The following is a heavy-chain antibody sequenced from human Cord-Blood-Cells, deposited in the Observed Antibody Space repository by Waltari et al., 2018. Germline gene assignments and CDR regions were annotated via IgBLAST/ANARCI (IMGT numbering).Heavy chain of an antibody. Sequence: QVQLQESGPGLVKPSQTLSLTCTVSGGSISSGDYYWSWIRQPPGKGRGWIGYILYVGSTYYNPSLKSRVTISVETSKNQFSLKLSSVTAADTAVYYCASLRRDYSNFDYWGQGTLVTVSS. CDR1: GGSISSGDYY. CDR3: ASLRRDYSNFDY. V-gene: IGHV4-30-4*08. D-gene: IGHD4-4*01. J-gene: IGHJ4*02. CDR2: ILYVGST.